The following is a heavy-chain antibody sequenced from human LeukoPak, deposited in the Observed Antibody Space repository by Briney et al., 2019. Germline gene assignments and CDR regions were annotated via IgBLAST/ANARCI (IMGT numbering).Heavy chain of an antibody. V-gene: IGHV3-30*02. CDR3: AKDYYGSGSYYNGDTDC. CDR2: IRYDGSNK. J-gene: IGHJ4*02. CDR1: GFTFSSYG. D-gene: IGHD3-10*01. Sequence: PGGSLRLSCAASGFTFSSYGMHWVRQAPGKGLEWVAFIRYDGSNKYYADSVKGRFTISRDNSKNTLYLQMNSLRAEDTAVYYCAKDYYGSGSYYNGDTDCWGQGTLVTVSS.